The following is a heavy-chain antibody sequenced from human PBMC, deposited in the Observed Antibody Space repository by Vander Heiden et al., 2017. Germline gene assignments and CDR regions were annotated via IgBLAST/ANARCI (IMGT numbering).Heavy chain of an antibody. CDR1: GRTFSSYA. CDR3: ARTVAYCGGDCYWGDAFDI. D-gene: IGHD2-21*02. J-gene: IGHJ3*02. CDR2: IIPILGTA. V-gene: IGHV1-69*01. Sequence: QVQLVQSGAEVKRPGSSVKVSCKASGRTFSSYAICCLRQAPGQGLEWMGGIIPILGTANYAQKCQGRVTITADESTSTAYMELSSLRSEDTAVYYWARTVAYCGGDCYWGDAFDIWGQGTMVTVSS.